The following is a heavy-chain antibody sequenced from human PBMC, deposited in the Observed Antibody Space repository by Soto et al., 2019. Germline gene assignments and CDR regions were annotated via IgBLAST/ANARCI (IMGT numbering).Heavy chain of an antibody. J-gene: IGHJ4*02. CDR3: ARDVLCEY. CDR2: INAGNGNT. Sequence: ASAKGSGKASIYTFTTYAMHWVRQAPGQRLEWMGWINAGNGNTKYSQKFQGRVTITRDTSASTAYMELSSLISEDTAVYYCARDVLCEYWGTGTLVTVYS. CDR1: IYTFTTYA. D-gene: IGHD3-10*02. V-gene: IGHV1-3*01.